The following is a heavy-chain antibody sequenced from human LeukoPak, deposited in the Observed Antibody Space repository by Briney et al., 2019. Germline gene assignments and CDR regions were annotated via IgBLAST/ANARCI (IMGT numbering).Heavy chain of an antibody. CDR2: IKEDGSEK. CDR3: ARDPGITMVPS. CDR1: GFTFRSYW. D-gene: IGHD3-10*01. V-gene: IGHV3-7*01. J-gene: IGHJ4*02. Sequence: GGSLRLSCAASGFTFRSYWMSWVRQAPGKGLEWVANIKEDGSEKYYVDSVKGRFTISRDNAKNSLYLQMSSLRAEDTAVYYCARDPGITMVPSWGQGTLVTVSS.